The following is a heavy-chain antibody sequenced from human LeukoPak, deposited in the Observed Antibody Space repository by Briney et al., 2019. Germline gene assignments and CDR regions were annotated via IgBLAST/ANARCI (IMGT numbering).Heavy chain of an antibody. V-gene: IGHV4-38-2*02. D-gene: IGHD5-18*01. CDR3: ARGSTGYSYGSRRYFDY. J-gene: IGHJ4*02. CDR1: GYFISSGYY. Sequence: SETLSLTCTVSGYFISSGYYWGWIRQPPGKGLEWIGSIYHSGSTYYNPSLKSRVTISVDTSKNQFSLKLSSVTAADTAVYYCARGSTGYSYGSRRYFDYWGQGTLVTVSS. CDR2: IYHSGST.